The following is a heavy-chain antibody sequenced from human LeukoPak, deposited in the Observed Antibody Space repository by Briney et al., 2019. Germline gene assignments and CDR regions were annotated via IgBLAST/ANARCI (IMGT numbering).Heavy chain of an antibody. D-gene: IGHD6-13*01. V-gene: IGHV4-61*02. CDR3: AREGTSIAAAGPWFDP. CDR1: GDSISSDSYY. Sequence: SETLSLTCTVSGDSISSDSYYWSWIRQPAGKGLEWIGRLYTSGSTNYNPSLKSRVTISVDTSKNQFSLKLNSVTAADTAVYYCAREGTSIAAAGPWFDPWGQGTLVTVSS. CDR2: LYTSGST. J-gene: IGHJ5*02.